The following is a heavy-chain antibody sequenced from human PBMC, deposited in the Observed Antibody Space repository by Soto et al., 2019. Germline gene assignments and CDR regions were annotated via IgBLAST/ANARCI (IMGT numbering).Heavy chain of an antibody. CDR1: GYAFTGYN. Sequence: ASVPVSCDGAGYAFTGYNMHYVGQAAGQGLAWMGWINPNSGGTSYAQKFQGRVTVTRDTSISTAYMELSRLRSDDTAVYYCATALGTTYGGNGRDDFDIWGQGTMVTVPS. D-gene: IGHD4-17*01. CDR3: ATALGTTYGGNGRDDFDI. J-gene: IGHJ3*02. V-gene: IGHV1-2*02. CDR2: INPNSGGT.